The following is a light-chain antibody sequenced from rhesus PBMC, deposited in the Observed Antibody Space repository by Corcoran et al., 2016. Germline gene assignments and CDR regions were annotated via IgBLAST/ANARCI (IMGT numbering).Light chain of an antibody. CDR2: KAS. CDR3: QHGYGTPFT. CDR1: ENVNNY. Sequence: DIQMPQSPPSLSAPEGDRVTSTSRPTENVNNYLNWYQQKPGKAPKPLTNKASTLQRGVPSRFSGSAAGTDYTLTIRSRQPGDVATYYCQHGYGTPFTFGPGTKLDIK. J-gene: IGKJ3*01. V-gene: IGKV1-74*01.